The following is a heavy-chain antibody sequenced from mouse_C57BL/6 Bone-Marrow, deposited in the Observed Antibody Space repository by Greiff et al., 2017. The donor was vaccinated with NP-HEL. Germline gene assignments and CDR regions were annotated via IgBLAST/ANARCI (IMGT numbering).Heavy chain of an antibody. Sequence: VQLKQSGAELVRPGASVKLSCTASGFNIKDDYMHWVKQRPEQGLEWIGWIDPENGDTEYASKFQGKATITADTSSNTAYLQLSSLTSEDTAVYYCTGGYDPFAYWGQGTLVTVSA. CDR1: GFNIKDDY. J-gene: IGHJ3*01. CDR2: IDPENGDT. V-gene: IGHV14-4*01. D-gene: IGHD2-2*01. CDR3: TGGYDPFAY.